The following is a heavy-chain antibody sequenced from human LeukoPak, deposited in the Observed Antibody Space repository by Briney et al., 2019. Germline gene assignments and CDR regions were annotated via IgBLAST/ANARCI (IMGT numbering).Heavy chain of an antibody. D-gene: IGHD6-13*01. CDR2: VSYSGST. Sequence: PSETLSLTCTVSGGSISGYYWGWIRQPPGKGLEWIGYVSYSGSTNYHPSLKSRVTISVDTSNNQFSLRLSSVTAADTAVYYCARGGLYSSIWGQGTLVTVSS. V-gene: IGHV4-59*08. J-gene: IGHJ4*02. CDR3: ARGGLYSSI. CDR1: GGSISGYY.